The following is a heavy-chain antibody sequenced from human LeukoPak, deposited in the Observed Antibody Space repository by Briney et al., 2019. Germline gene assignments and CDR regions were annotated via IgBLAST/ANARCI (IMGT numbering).Heavy chain of an antibody. V-gene: IGHV4-39*01. D-gene: IGHD2-21*02. Sequence: SETLSLTCTVSGGSISSSSYYWGWIRQPPGKGLEWIGSIYYTGSTYYNPSLKSRVTISVDTSKIQFSLKLSSVTAADTAVYYCARRGDLGRAFDVWGQGTMVTVSS. CDR1: GGSISSSSYY. CDR3: ARRGDLGRAFDV. CDR2: IYYTGST. J-gene: IGHJ3*01.